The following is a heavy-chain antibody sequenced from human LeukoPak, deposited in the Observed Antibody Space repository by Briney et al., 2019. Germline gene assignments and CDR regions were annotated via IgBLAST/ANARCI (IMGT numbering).Heavy chain of an antibody. D-gene: IGHD3-10*01. J-gene: IGHJ4*02. CDR3: ARDRGTSYYYGSGIPDY. CDR2: INPNSGGT. V-gene: IGHV1-2*02. Sequence: ASVKVSCKTDGYTFTDYYIHWIRQSPGQGPEWMGWINPNSGGTNYAQKFRGRVTMTRDTSISTAYMELSRLRSDDTAVYYCARDRGTSYYYGSGIPDYWGQGTLVTVSS. CDR1: GYTFTDYY.